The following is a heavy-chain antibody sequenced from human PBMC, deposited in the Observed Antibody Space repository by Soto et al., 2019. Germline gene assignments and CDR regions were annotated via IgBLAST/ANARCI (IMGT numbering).Heavy chain of an antibody. J-gene: IGHJ5*02. V-gene: IGHV3-30-3*01. CDR3: ARDTSGSGYSGP. D-gene: IGHD3-22*01. CDR2: ISNDGNNK. CDR1: GFSFSSYA. Sequence: GGSLRLSCAASGFSFSSYAMHWVRRAPGKGLEWVAVISNDGNNKYYAESVKGRFTISRDNSKNTLYLQMNSLRAEDTAVYYCARDTSGSGYSGPRGQGTLVTVSS.